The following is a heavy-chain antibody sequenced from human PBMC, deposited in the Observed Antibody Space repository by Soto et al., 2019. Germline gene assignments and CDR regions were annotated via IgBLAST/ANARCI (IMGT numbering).Heavy chain of an antibody. CDR3: ARCVSTSCLGGWFDP. J-gene: IGHJ5*02. CDR1: GYAFTGYG. CDR2: ISAYNGNT. Sequence: ASVNVSCKASGYAFTGYGISWVRQAPGQGLEWMGWISAYNGNTNYAQKLQGRVTMTTDTSTSTAYTELRSLRSDDTALYYCARCVSTSCLGGWFDPWGQGTLVTVSS. D-gene: IGHD2-2*01. V-gene: IGHV1-18*01.